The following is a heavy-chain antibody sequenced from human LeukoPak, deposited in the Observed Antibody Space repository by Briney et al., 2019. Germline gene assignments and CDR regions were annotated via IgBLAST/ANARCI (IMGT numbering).Heavy chain of an antibody. D-gene: IGHD2-2*01. V-gene: IGHV1-2*02. CDR1: GYTFTGYY. CDR3: ARGYCSSTSCSDFDY. Sequence: ASVNVSCKASGYTFTGYYMHWVRQAPGQGLEWMGWINPNSGGTNYAQKFQGRVTMTRDTSISTAYMELSRLRSDDTAVYYCARGYCSSTSCSDFDYWGQGTLVTVSS. J-gene: IGHJ4*02. CDR2: INPNSGGT.